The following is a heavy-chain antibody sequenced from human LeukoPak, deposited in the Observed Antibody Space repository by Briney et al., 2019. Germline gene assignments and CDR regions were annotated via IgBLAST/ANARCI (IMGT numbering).Heavy chain of an antibody. CDR3: ARSWASSSSNGFDP. J-gene: IGHJ5*02. CDR2: TYYRSKWYN. D-gene: IGHD6-6*01. V-gene: IGHV6-1*01. Sequence: SQTLSLTCAISGDSVSSNSAAWNWIRQSPSRGLEWLGRTYYRSKWYNDYAVSVRSRITINPDTSKNQFSLQLNSVTPEDTAVYYCARSWASSSSNGFDPWGQGTLVTVSS. CDR1: GDSVSSNSAA.